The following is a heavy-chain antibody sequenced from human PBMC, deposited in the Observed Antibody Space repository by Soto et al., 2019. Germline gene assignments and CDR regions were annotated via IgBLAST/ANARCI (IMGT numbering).Heavy chain of an antibody. D-gene: IGHD3-22*01. Sequence: ASETLSLTCTVSGGSISSSSYYWGWIRQPPGKGLEWIGSIYYSGSTYYNPSLKSRVTISVDTSKNQFSLKLSSVTAADTAVYYCASMYYYDSSGYPTFHNWFDPWGQGTLVTVSS. CDR1: GGSISSSSYY. V-gene: IGHV4-39*01. CDR3: ASMYYYDSSGYPTFHNWFDP. CDR2: IYYSGST. J-gene: IGHJ5*02.